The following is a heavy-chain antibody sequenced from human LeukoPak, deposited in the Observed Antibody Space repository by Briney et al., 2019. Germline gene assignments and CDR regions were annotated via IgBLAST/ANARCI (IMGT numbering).Heavy chain of an antibody. Sequence: SETLSLTCTVSGGSISSYYWSWLRQPAGKGLEWVGRIYTSGSTNYNPSLTSRVTMSVDTSKNQFSLKLSSVTAADTAVYYCARDYYYDSSCYYLYWYFDLWGRGTLVTVSS. J-gene: IGHJ2*01. V-gene: IGHV4-4*07. CDR1: GGSISSYY. CDR3: ARDYYYDSSCYYLYWYFDL. D-gene: IGHD3-22*01. CDR2: IYTSGST.